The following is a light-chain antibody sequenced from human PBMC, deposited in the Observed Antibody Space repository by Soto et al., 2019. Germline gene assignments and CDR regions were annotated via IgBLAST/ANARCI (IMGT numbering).Light chain of an antibody. CDR3: QQAYSFPIT. V-gene: IGKV1-12*01. CDR1: QDIAAY. Sequence: DIQMTQSPSSLSAVVGDRVSITCRASQDIAAYLAWYQHKPGRAPELLIHAASSLQSGVPSRFSGSGSGTDFTLTINSLQPEDFATYYCQQAYSFPITFGQGTRLE. J-gene: IGKJ5*01. CDR2: AAS.